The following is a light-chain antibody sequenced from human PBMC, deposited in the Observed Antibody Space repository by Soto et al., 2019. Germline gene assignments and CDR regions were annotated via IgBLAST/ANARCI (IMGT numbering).Light chain of an antibody. V-gene: IGKV2-28*01. CDR3: MQARQTPIT. CDR2: LGS. CDR1: QSLLHSNGNNY. J-gene: IGKJ5*01. Sequence: DIVMTQSPLSLPVTPGEPASISCRSSQSLLHSNGNNYLDWYLQKPGQSPQLLIYLGSTRASGVPDRFRGSGAVAYFTLRIRRVEAEDVGLYYCMQARQTPITFGQGTRLEIK.